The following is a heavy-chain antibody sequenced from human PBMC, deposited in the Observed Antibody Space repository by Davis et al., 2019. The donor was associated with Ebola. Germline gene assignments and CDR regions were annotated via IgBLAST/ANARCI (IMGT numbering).Heavy chain of an antibody. CDR2: INPSGCST. Sequence: ASVTVSCTASSYTFTSYYMHWVRQASAQGLEWMVIINPSGCSTSYAQKFQGRVTITRDTSTSTVYMELSSLRSEDTAVYYCARGPSSFARLNYYYYGMDVWGQGTTVTVSS. D-gene: IGHD6-13*01. CDR3: ARGPSSFARLNYYYYGMDV. CDR1: SYTFTSYY. J-gene: IGHJ6*02. V-gene: IGHV1-46*03.